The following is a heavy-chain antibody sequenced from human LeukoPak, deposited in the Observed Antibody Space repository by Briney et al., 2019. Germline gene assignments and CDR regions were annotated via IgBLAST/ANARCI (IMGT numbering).Heavy chain of an antibody. D-gene: IGHD3-10*01. CDR1: GFTFTYYA. V-gene: IGHV3-64*02. J-gene: IGHJ5*02. Sequence: QPGGYLRLSCAASGFTFTYYAMHWVRQAPGEGLEYVSGISSNGGSTYYGDSVKGRFTISRDNSKNTLYLQMGSLRGEDMAVYYCARDMYYGSGRHSPWFDPWGQGTLVTVSS. CDR2: ISSNGGST. CDR3: ARDMYYGSGRHSPWFDP.